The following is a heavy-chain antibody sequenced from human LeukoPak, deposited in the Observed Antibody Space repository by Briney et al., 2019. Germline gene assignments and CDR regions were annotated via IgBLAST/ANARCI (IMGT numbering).Heavy chain of an antibody. V-gene: IGHV1-46*01. J-gene: IGHJ4*02. CDR1: GYTFTRYY. Sequence: ASVKVSCKAYGYTFTRYYIHWVRQAPGQGLEWMGMINPSGGTTTYAQKFQGRVTMTRDTSTSTVYMELSSLRSEDTAVYYCARDQSSWELLDWGQGTLVTVSS. CDR3: ARDQSSWELLD. D-gene: IGHD1-26*01. CDR2: INPSGGTT.